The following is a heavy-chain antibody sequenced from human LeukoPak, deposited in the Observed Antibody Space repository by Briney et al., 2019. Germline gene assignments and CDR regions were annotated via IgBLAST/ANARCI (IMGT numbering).Heavy chain of an antibody. CDR1: GFTFSSYA. Sequence: GGSLRLSCAASGFTFSSYAMHWVRQAPGNGLEWVAVISYDGSNKDYADSVKGRFTISRDNSKNTLYLQMNSLRAEDTAVYYCARGHSSSLDYWGQGTLVTVSS. CDR3: ARGHSSSLDY. J-gene: IGHJ4*02. CDR2: ISYDGSNK. D-gene: IGHD6-13*01. V-gene: IGHV3-30-3*01.